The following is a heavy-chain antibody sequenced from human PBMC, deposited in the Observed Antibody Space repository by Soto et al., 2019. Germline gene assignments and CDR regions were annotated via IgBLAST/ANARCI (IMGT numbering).Heavy chain of an antibody. CDR2: IRSKAYGGTT. J-gene: IGHJ4*02. V-gene: IGHV3-49*04. CDR3: ARGSRKEDDYVPFDF. CDR1: GFTFGDYL. Sequence: EVQLVESGGGLVQPGRSLRLSCTASGFTFGDYLMSWVRQAPGKGLEWVGFIRSKAYGGTTEYAASVEGRFIISSDDSKSIAYLQMNSLKTEDTAVYYCARGSRKEDDYVPFDFWGQGTLVTVSS. D-gene: IGHD3-10*02.